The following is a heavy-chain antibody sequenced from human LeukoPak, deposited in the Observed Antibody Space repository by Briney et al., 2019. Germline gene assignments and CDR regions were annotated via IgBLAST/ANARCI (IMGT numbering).Heavy chain of an antibody. J-gene: IGHJ4*02. Sequence: SETLSLTCTVSGGSISSSSYYWGWIRQPPGKGLEWIGSIYYSGSTYHNPSLKSRVTISVDTSKNQFSLKLSSVTAADTAVYYCARSGYYYYDSSGPSDYWGQGTLVTVSS. CDR3: ARSGYYYYDSSGPSDY. V-gene: IGHV4-39*01. D-gene: IGHD3-22*01. CDR2: IYYSGST. CDR1: GGSISSSSYY.